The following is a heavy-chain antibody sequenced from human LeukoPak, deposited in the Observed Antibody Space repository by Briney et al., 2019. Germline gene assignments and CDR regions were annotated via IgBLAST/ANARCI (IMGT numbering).Heavy chain of an antibody. J-gene: IGHJ4*02. CDR3: ARRIEATAPFDY. Sequence: ASVKVSCKASGYTFTGYYMHWVRQAPGQGLEWMGWINPNSGGTNYAQKFQGRVTMTRDTSISTAYMELSRLRSDDTAVYYCARRIEATAPFDYWGQGTLVTVSS. D-gene: IGHD2-21*02. CDR1: GYTFTGYY. V-gene: IGHV1-2*02. CDR2: INPNSGGT.